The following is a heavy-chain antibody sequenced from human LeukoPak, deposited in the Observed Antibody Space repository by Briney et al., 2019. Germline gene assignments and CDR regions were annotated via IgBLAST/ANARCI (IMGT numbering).Heavy chain of an antibody. CDR2: ISAYNGNT. CDR3: ARASSSSGRTDY. V-gene: IGHV1-18*01. J-gene: IGHJ4*02. D-gene: IGHD6-6*01. CDR1: GYTFTSYG. Sequence: ASVKVSCKASGYTFTSYGISWVRQAPGQGLEWMGWISAYNGNTNYAQKLQGRVTMTRNTSISTAYMELSSLRSEDTAVYYCARASSSSGRTDYWGQGTLVTVSS.